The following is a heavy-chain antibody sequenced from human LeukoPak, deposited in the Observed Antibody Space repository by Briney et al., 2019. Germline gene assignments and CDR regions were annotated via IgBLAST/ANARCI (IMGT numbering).Heavy chain of an antibody. CDR3: ARGGRERPSTLAFDI. Sequence: EASVKVSCKASGYTFTSYAISWVRQAPGQGLEWMGWISGYNGKTNYPQKLQGRVTMTTHTSTSTAYLELRSLRSDDTAVYYCARGGRERPSTLAFDIWGQGTMVTVSS. CDR2: ISGYNGKT. J-gene: IGHJ3*02. D-gene: IGHD1-26*01. CDR1: GYTFTSYA. V-gene: IGHV1-18*01.